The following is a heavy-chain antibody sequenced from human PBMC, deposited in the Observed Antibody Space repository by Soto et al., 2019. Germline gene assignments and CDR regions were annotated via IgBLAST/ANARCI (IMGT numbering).Heavy chain of an antibody. Sequence: GGSLRLSCAASGFAISPYWIHWVRQSPGGGLVWLSRISSDGSITNYADSVKGRFTVSRDSAKNTVYLQMNSLRVDDTAVYYCVREMTGHGAWGHGTLVTVSS. CDR2: ISSDGSIT. J-gene: IGHJ5*01. D-gene: IGHD3-3*01. CDR3: VREMTGHGA. CDR1: GFAISPYW. V-gene: IGHV3-74*01.